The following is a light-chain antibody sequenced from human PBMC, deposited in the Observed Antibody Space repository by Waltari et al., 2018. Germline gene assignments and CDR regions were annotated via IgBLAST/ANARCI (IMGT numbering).Light chain of an antibody. CDR2: KGI. CDR3: SMYMGSGVWV. CDR1: SGSVSSTSY. J-gene: IGLJ3*02. Sequence: TVVTQEPSLSVSPGGTVTLTCALSSGSVSSTSYPTWYQQTPGQPPRTLVYKGISRSSGVPDRCSGYILGNTSALTITGAQADDESDYYCSMYMGSGVWVFGGGTKLTVL. V-gene: IGLV8-61*01.